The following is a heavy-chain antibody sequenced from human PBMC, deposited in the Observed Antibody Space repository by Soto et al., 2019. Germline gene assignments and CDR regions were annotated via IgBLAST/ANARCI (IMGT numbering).Heavy chain of an antibody. CDR3: ARDRVSGNYYHDGFDI. V-gene: IGHV3-48*01. CDR2: MRSSSSTI. J-gene: IGHJ3*02. D-gene: IGHD3-10*01. Sequence: EVQLVQSGGGLVQPGGSLRLSCAASGFSFSTYSMNWVRQAPGKGLEWVAYMRSSSSTIYHADSVKGRFTISRDNAKNTMYLQMNSLRAEDTAVYYCARDRVSGNYYHDGFDIWGQGTMVTVSS. CDR1: GFSFSTYS.